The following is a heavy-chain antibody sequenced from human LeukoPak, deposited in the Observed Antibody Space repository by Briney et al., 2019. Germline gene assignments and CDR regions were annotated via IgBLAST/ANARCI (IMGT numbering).Heavy chain of an antibody. CDR2: ISSSGSTI. CDR3: ARIPLEEWYYYYGMDV. Sequence: GGSLRLSCAASGFTFSSYEMNWVRQAPGKGLEWVSYISSSGSTIYYADSVKGRFTISRDNAKNSLYLQMNSLRAEDTAVYYCARIPLEEWYYYYGMDVWGQGTTVTVSS. V-gene: IGHV3-48*03. J-gene: IGHJ6*02. CDR1: GFTFSSYE. D-gene: IGHD3-3*01.